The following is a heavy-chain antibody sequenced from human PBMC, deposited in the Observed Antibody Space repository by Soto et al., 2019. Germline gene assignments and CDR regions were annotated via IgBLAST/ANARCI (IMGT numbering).Heavy chain of an antibody. J-gene: IGHJ4*02. V-gene: IGHV4-59*01. CDR3: ASGTRSTIAAPDS. CDR2: IYYTGGT. Sequence: SETRSLTCHVSGVTISGYYWNWLRQHPGKTLEWIGSIYYTGGTNYNPSLKSRVTISVDTSKNHFSLKFNSLTAADTAVYYCASGTRSTIAAPDSWGQGTLVTVS. D-gene: IGHD6-13*01. CDR1: GVTISGYY.